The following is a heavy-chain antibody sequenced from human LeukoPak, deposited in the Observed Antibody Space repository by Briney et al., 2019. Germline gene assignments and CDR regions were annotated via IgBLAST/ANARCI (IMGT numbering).Heavy chain of an antibody. CDR3: VAYYGSGRSAD. J-gene: IGHJ4*02. V-gene: IGHV3-23*01. D-gene: IGHD3-10*01. CDR1: GFTFTSYA. CDR2: ISASGTTT. Sequence: GGSLRLSCAASGFTFTSYAMSWVRQAPGKGLEWVSSISASGTTTYFADSVKGRFTISRDNSKNTLYLQITSLRAEDTAVYYCVAYYGSGRSADWGQGTLVTVSS.